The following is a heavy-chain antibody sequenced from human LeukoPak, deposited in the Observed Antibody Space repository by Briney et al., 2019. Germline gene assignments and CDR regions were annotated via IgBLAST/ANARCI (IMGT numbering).Heavy chain of an antibody. CDR1: GGTFSSYA. CDR3: AKAPGYDFWSGNFVRDEGSGAFDI. Sequence: SVKVSCKXSGGTFSSYAISWVRQAPGQGLEWMGGIIPIFGTANYSQKFQGRVTITADESTSIAYMELSSLRSEDTAVYYCAKAPGYDFWSGNFVRDEGSGAFDIWGQGTMVTVSS. V-gene: IGHV1-69*01. J-gene: IGHJ3*02. D-gene: IGHD3-3*01. CDR2: IIPIFGTA.